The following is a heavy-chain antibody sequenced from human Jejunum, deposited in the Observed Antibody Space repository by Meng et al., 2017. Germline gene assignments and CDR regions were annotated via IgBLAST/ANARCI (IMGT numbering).Heavy chain of an antibody. V-gene: IGHV3-11*01. CDR3: ARGCTRPDY. J-gene: IGHJ4*02. CDR1: GFTFSDYQ. CDR2: IAPSGSTI. D-gene: IGHD2-2*01. Sequence: GELVESGGSLVKPGGSLRLSCAASGFTFSDYQMSWIRQAPGKRLEWVSCIAPSGSTIYYADSVGGRFTFSRDNAKNSLYLQMNSLRVEDTAVYYCARGCTRPDYWGQGTLVTVSS.